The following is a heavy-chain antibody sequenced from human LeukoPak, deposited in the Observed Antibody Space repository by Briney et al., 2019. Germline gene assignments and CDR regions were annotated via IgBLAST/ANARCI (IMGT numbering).Heavy chain of an antibody. CDR2: ISAYNGNT. Sequence: ASVKVSCKASGYTFTSYGISWVRQAPGQGLEWMGWISAYNGNTNYAQKLQGRVTMTTDTSTSTAYMELRSLRSDDTAVYYCARVYYGSGSYYSHFDHWGQGTLVTVSS. CDR1: GYTFTSYG. CDR3: ARVYYGSGSYYSHFDH. J-gene: IGHJ4*02. D-gene: IGHD3-10*01. V-gene: IGHV1-18*04.